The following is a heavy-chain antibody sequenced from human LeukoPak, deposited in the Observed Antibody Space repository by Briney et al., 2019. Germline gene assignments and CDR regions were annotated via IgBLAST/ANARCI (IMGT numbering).Heavy chain of an antibody. CDR1: GFTFSDYY. J-gene: IGHJ4*02. CDR3: ARTNYDYVWGSSVLDNRKKNYFDY. Sequence: GGSLRLSCAASGFTFSDYYMSWIRQAPGKGLEWVSYISSSGSTIYYADSVKGRFTISRDNAKNSLYLQMNSLRAEDTAVYYCARTNYDYVWGSSVLDNRKKNYFDYWGQGTLVTVSS. D-gene: IGHD3-16*01. V-gene: IGHV3-11*04. CDR2: ISSSGSTI.